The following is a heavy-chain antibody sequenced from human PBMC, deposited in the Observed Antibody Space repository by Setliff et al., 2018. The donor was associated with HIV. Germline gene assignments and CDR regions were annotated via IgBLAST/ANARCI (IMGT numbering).Heavy chain of an antibody. CDR3: ARDRASVRDTIFGGAQYYYYMDV. J-gene: IGHJ6*03. CDR1: GFTFSSYS. V-gene: IGHV3-21*01. D-gene: IGHD3-3*01. Sequence: GGSLRLSCAASGFTFSSYSMNWVRQAPGKGLEWVSSISSSSSYIYYADSVKGRFTISRDNAKNSLYLQMNSLRAEDTAVYYCARDRASVRDTIFGGAQYYYYMDVWGKGTTVTVSS. CDR2: ISSSSSYI.